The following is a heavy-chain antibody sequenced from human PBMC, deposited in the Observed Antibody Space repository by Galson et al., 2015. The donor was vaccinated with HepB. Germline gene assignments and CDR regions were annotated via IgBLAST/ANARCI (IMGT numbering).Heavy chain of an antibody. J-gene: IGHJ4*02. CDR2: IKQDGSEK. D-gene: IGHD6-13*01. V-gene: IGHV3-7*03. CDR1: GFTFSSYA. Sequence: SLRLSCAASGFTFSSYAMHWVRQAPGKGLEWVANIKQDGSEKYYVDSVKGRFTISRDNAKNSLYLQMNSLRAEDTAVYYCASVVSHSAAGLLDYWGQGTLVTVSS. CDR3: ASVVSHSAAGLLDY.